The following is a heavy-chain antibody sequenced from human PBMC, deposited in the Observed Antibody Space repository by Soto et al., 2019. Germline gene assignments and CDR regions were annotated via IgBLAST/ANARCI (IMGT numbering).Heavy chain of an antibody. CDR2: IYYSGST. D-gene: IGHD3-22*01. J-gene: IGHJ4*02. V-gene: IGHV4-39*01. Sequence: PSETLSLTCTVSGASISSSSFYWGWIRQPPGKGLEWIGFIYYSGSTHDHPSFESRFTQSVDTSKNRFSLKLSSVTAADTAVYYCARLFYDSSGYYWFDDWGRGTLVTVSS. CDR3: ARLFYDSSGYYWFDD. CDR1: GASISSSSFY.